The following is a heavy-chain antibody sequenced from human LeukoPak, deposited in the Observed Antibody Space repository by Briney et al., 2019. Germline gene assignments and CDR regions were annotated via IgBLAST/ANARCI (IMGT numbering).Heavy chain of an antibody. D-gene: IGHD5-24*01. V-gene: IGHV3-53*01. Sequence: GGSLRLSCAASGFTFSSNYMSWVRQAPGKELEWVSVIYSGGSTYYADSVKGRFTISRDNSKNTLYLQMNSLRAEDTAVYYCARVDGYYYYYMDVWGKGTTVTVSS. CDR3: ARVDGYYYYYMDV. CDR1: GFTFSSNY. J-gene: IGHJ6*03. CDR2: IYSGGST.